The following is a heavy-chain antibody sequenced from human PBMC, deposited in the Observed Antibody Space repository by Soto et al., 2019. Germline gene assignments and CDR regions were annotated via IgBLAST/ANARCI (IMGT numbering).Heavy chain of an antibody. Sequence: GGSLRLSCEASGFTFSSYGMHWVRQAPGKGLEWVAVISYDGSNKYYADSVKGRFTISRDNSKNTLYLQMNSLRAEDTAVYYCAKEGGGYSYGRFDYWGQGTLVTVSS. CDR1: GFTFSSYG. D-gene: IGHD5-18*01. CDR2: ISYDGSNK. V-gene: IGHV3-30*18. CDR3: AKEGGGYSYGRFDY. J-gene: IGHJ4*02.